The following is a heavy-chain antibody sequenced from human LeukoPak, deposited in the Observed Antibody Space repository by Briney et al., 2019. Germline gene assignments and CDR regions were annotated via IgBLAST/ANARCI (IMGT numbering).Heavy chain of an antibody. V-gene: IGHV3-64D*06. Sequence: PGGSLRLSCSASGFTFSSYAMHWVRQAPGKGLEEVSAISTNGVNIYYADSVKGRFTMSRDNSKNTLYLQMRSLRPEDTAVYYCVKGPQLSGSHWGQGTLVTVSS. D-gene: IGHD3-10*01. CDR1: GFTFSSYA. CDR3: VKGPQLSGSH. CDR2: ISTNGVNI. J-gene: IGHJ4*02.